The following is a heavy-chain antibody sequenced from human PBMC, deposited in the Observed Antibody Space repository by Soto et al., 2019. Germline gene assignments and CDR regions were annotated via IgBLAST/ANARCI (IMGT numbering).Heavy chain of an antibody. J-gene: IGHJ4*02. CDR3: ATQMMSSGYYYFDY. CDR2: IIPSFGTA. V-gene: IGHV1-69*13. D-gene: IGHD3-22*01. Sequence: ASVKVSCKASGGTFSSYAISWVRQAPGQGLEWMGGIIPSFGTANYAQKFQGRVTMTADVSTSTAYMEMSSLRSEDTAVYYCATQMMSSGYYYFDYWGQGTLVTVSS. CDR1: GGTFSSYA.